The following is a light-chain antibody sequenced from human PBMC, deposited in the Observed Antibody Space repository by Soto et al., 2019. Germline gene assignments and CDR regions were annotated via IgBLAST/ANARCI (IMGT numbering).Light chain of an antibody. CDR3: QQYDNSPLT. V-gene: IGKV3-20*01. Sequence: ELVLTQSPGTLSLSPGERATLSGRASQSVSSSFLAWYQQKPGQAPRRLIYGASSRATGIPDRFSGSGSGTDFTLTISRLEPEDFAVYYCQQYDNSPLTFGGGTKVEI. CDR2: GAS. CDR1: QSVSSSF. J-gene: IGKJ4*01.